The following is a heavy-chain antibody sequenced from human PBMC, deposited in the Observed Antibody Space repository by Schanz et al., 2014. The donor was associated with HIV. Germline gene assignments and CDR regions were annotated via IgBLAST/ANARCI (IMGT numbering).Heavy chain of an antibody. Sequence: QVQLVESGGGVVQPGRSLRLSCAASGFIFSRSGMHWVRQAPGKGLEWVAVIWYDGSNKDYADSVKGRFTISRDNSKNILYLQMNSVRPEDTAVYFCAKGATRPDYFDSWGQGTLVTVSS. CDR3: AKGATRPDYFDS. CDR1: GFIFSRSG. J-gene: IGHJ4*02. D-gene: IGHD1-26*01. V-gene: IGHV3-33*03. CDR2: IWYDGSNK.